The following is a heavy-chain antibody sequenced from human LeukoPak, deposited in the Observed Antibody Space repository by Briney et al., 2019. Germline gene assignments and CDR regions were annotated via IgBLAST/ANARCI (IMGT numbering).Heavy chain of an antibody. CDR3: ARGLASSSGPLPNNDY. D-gene: IGHD6-13*01. CDR1: GYTLTELS. CDR2: IIPILGTA. J-gene: IGHJ4*02. V-gene: IGHV1-24*01. Sequence: ASVKVSCKVSGYTLTELSMHWVRQAPGKGLEWMGGIIPILGTANYAQKFQGRVTMTRNTSISTAYMELSSLRSEDTAVYYCARGLASSSGPLPNNDYWGQGTLVTVSS.